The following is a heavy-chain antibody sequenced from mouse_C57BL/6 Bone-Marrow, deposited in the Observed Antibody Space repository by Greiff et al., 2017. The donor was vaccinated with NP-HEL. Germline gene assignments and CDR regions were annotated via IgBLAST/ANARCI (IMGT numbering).Heavy chain of an antibody. CDR1: GYTFTDYY. J-gene: IGHJ1*03. Sequence: EVQLQQSGPELVKPGASVKISCKASGYTFTDYYMNWVKQSHGKSLEWIGDINPNNGGTSYNQKFKGKATLTVDKSSSTAYMELRSLTSEDSAVYYCARPSLITTVVEGWYFDVWGTGTTVTVSS. CDR3: ARPSLITTVVEGWYFDV. D-gene: IGHD1-1*01. V-gene: IGHV1-26*01. CDR2: INPNNGGT.